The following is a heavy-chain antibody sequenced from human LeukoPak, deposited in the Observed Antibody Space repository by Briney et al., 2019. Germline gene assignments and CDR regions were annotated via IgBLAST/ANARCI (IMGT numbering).Heavy chain of an antibody. D-gene: IGHD2-2*01. CDR3: ARDQGFCSSTSCSNYYGMDV. Sequence: SVKVSCKASGGTFSSYAISWVRQAPGQRLEWMGGVIAIFGPANYAQKFQGRVTITADESTSTAYMELSSLRSEDTAVYYCARDQGFCSSTSCSNYYGMDVWGQGTTVTVSS. CDR1: GGTFSSYA. V-gene: IGHV1-69*13. J-gene: IGHJ6*02. CDR2: VIAIFGPA.